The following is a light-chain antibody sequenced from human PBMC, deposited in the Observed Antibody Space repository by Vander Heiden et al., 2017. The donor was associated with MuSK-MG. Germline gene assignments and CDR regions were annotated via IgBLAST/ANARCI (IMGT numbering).Light chain of an antibody. CDR2: AAS. Sequence: DIQMTHSPSSLSASVGDRVTITCRASQSISSYLNWYQQKPGKAPKLLIYAASSLQSGVPSRFSGSRSRTDFTLTSSSLQLKDFAPYSCQQIYSTPISTLGPGTKLEIK. V-gene: IGKV1-39*01. J-gene: IGKJ2*01. CDR1: QSISSY. CDR3: QQIYSTPIST.